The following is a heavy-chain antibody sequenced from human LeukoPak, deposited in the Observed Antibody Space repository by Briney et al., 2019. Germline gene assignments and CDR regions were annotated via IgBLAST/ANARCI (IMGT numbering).Heavy chain of an antibody. CDR1: GGSISSSGYD. Sequence: SETLSLTCTVSGGSISSSGYDWGWIRQPPGKGLEWIASIYYSGSTYYNPSLKCRVTISVDTSKNQLSLKLSSLTAADTAVYYCARHEYSGSYYGLSWFDPWGQGTLVTVSS. V-gene: IGHV4-39*01. J-gene: IGHJ5*02. D-gene: IGHD1-26*01. CDR2: IYYSGST. CDR3: ARHEYSGSYYGLSWFDP.